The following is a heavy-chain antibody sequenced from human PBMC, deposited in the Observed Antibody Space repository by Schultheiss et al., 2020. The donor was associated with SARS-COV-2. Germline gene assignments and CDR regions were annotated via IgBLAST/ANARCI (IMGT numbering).Heavy chain of an antibody. V-gene: IGHV4-34*01. CDR1: GGSFSDNY. CDR2: INHSGST. CDR3: ARVGYYYYAMDV. Sequence: SQTLSLTCAVYGGSFSDNYWTWIRQTPGKGLEWIGEINHSGSTNYNPSLKSRVTISADTSRKHFSLRLNSVTAADTALYYCARVGYYYYAMDVWGQGTAVTVSS. J-gene: IGHJ6*02.